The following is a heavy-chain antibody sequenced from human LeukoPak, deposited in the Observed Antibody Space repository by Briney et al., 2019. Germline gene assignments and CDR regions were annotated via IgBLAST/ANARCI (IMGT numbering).Heavy chain of an antibody. Sequence: SETLSLTCTVSGGSISSYYWSWIRQPAGKGLEWIGRIYTSGSTNYNPSLKSRATMSVDTSKNQFSLKLSSVTAADTAVYYCARDGSAARVIHYWGQGTLVTVSS. D-gene: IGHD3-16*02. CDR2: IYTSGST. V-gene: IGHV4-4*07. J-gene: IGHJ4*02. CDR1: GGSISSYY. CDR3: ARDGSAARVIHY.